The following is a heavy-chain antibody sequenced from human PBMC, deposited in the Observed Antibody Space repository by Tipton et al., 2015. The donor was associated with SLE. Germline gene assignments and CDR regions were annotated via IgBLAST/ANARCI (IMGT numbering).Heavy chain of an antibody. V-gene: IGHV4-39*07. Sequence: LRLSCTVSRGSIGSSSYYWGWIRQSPGMRLEWVGSIRYSGSTYYNPSLKSRVGISVDTSKNQFSLRLSSVTAADTAVYYCARGEPVTSHLVDSWGRGTLVIVSS. CDR1: RGSIGSSSYY. D-gene: IGHD1-14*01. CDR2: IRYSGST. J-gene: IGHJ4*02. CDR3: ARGEPVTSHLVDS.